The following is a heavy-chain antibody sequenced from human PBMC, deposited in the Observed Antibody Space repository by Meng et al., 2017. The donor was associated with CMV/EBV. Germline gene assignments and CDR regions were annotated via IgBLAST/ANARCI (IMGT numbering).Heavy chain of an antibody. CDR2: RNRKSGNT. V-gene: IGHV1-8*01. CDR1: FSSYD. D-gene: IGHD3-10*01. CDR3: ARGPANYGSGSYSPYNWFDP. Sequence: FSSYDINWGGQATGKGLEWKGWRNRKSGNTGYAQKFQGRGIMTRKTAISTAYMELSSLRSEDTAVYYCARGPANYGSGSYSPYNWFDPWGQGTLVTVSS. J-gene: IGHJ5*02.